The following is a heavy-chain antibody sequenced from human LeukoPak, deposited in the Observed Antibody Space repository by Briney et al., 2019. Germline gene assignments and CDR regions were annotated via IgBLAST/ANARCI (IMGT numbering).Heavy chain of an antibody. CDR1: GGSISSSNW. D-gene: IGHD6-13*01. J-gene: IGHJ5*02. Sequence: PSGTLSLTCAVSGGSISSSNWWSWVRQPPGKGLEWIGEIYHSGSTNYNPSLKSRVTISVDKSKNQFSLKLSSVTAADTAVYYCAREGSSWYGRWFDPWGQGTLVTVSS. V-gene: IGHV4-4*02. CDR2: IYHSGST. CDR3: AREGSSWYGRWFDP.